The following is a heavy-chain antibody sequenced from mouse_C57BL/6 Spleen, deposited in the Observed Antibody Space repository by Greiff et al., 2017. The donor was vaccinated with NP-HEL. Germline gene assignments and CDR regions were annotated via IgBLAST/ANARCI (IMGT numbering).Heavy chain of an antibody. V-gene: IGHV1-55*01. CDR3: AKPPYGSTHGYYAMDY. D-gene: IGHD1-1*01. J-gene: IGHJ4*01. CDR2: IYPGSGST. CDR1: GYTFTSYW. Sequence: QVQLQQPGAELVKPGASVKMSCKASGYTFTSYWITWVKQRPGQGLEWIGDIYPGSGSTNYNEKFKSKATLTVDTSSSTAYMQLSSLTSEDSAVYYCAKPPYGSTHGYYAMDYWGQGTSVTVSS.